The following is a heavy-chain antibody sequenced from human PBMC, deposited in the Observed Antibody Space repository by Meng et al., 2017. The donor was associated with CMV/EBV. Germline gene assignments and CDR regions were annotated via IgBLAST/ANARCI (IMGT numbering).Heavy chain of an antibody. V-gene: IGHV4-59*01. J-gene: IGHJ6*02. CDR3: ARDAGYYGMDV. CDR1: GGSISSYY. CDR2: IYYSGST. Sequence: SETLSLTCTVSGGSISSYYWSWIRQPPGKGLEWIGYIYYSGSTNYNPSLKSRVPISVDTSKNQFSLKLSSVTAADTAVYYCARDAGYYGMDVWGQGTTVTVSS.